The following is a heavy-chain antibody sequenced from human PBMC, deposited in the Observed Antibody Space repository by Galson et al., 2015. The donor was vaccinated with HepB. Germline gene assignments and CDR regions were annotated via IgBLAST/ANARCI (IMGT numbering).Heavy chain of an antibody. J-gene: IGHJ5*02. D-gene: IGHD3-3*01. CDR3: AREQNYDFWSGPGRFDP. CDR1: GFTFSSYA. CDR2: ISYDGSNK. V-gene: IGHV3-30-3*01. Sequence: CADSGFTFSSYAMHWVRQAPGKGLEWVAVISYDGSNKYYADSVKGRFTISRDNSKNTLYLQMNSLRAEDTAVYYCAREQNYDFWSGPGRFDPWGQGTLVTVTS.